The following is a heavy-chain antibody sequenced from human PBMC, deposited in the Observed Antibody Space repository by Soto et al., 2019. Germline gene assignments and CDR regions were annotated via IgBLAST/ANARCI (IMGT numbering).Heavy chain of an antibody. J-gene: IGHJ4*02. CDR3: GTADRGTAAGGTVQ. Sequence: EVQVVESGGGLVQPGGSLRLSCAASGFTLSTYWMTWVRQAPGKGLEWVANIKQDGSEKYYVDSVKGGFTVTRHNAKNDLYLQMNSLRTEDTTVYYCGTADRGTAAGGTVQWGQGTLVTVSS. CDR1: GFTLSTYW. D-gene: IGHD6-13*01. CDR2: IKQDGSEK. V-gene: IGHV3-7*01.